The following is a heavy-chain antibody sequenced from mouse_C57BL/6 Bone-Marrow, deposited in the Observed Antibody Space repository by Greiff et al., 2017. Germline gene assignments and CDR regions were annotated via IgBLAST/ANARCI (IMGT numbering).Heavy chain of an antibody. J-gene: IGHJ1*03. D-gene: IGHD1-1*01. CDR1: GYTFTSYW. V-gene: IGHV1-69*01. Sequence: VQLQQPGAELVMPGASVKLSCKASGYTFTSYWMHWVKQRPGQGLEWIGEIDPSDSYTNYNQKFKGKSTLTVDKSSSTAYMQLSSLTSEHSAVYYCAPYYGSSYWYFDVWGTGTTVTVSS. CDR2: IDPSDSYT. CDR3: APYYGSSYWYFDV.